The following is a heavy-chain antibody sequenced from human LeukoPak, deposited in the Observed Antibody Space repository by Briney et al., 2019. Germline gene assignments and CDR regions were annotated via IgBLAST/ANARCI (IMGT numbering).Heavy chain of an antibody. CDR3: ARILPAAHYYYYDYMDA. CDR2: IKRGGSEK. V-gene: IGHV3-7*01. CDR1: GFTFSSYW. J-gene: IGHJ6*03. Sequence: GGSLRLSCAASGFTFSSYWMRWVRQAPGKGLEWVANIKRGGSEKYYVDTVKGRFTISRDNAKNSLYLQMNSPRAEDTAVYYCARILPAAHYYYYDYMDAWGKRTPVTVSS. D-gene: IGHD2-2*01.